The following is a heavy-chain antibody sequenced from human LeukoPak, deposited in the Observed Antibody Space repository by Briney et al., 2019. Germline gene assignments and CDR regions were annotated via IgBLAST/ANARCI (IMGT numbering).Heavy chain of an antibody. J-gene: IGHJ4*02. Sequence: PGGSLRLSCAASGFIFSGYAMHWFRQAPGKGLEWVAVISSDENNKNHADSAKGRFTISRDNSKNTLYLQMNSLRAEDTAVYFCARAPNSAWHNFDYWGQGTLVTVSS. D-gene: IGHD6-19*01. CDR3: ARAPNSAWHNFDY. CDR2: ISSDENNK. V-gene: IGHV3-30*04. CDR1: GFIFSGYA.